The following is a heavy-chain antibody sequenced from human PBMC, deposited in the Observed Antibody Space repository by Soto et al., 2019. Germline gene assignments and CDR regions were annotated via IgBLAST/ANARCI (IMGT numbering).Heavy chain of an antibody. CDR2: IYYSGST. CDR1: GGSISSYY. V-gene: IGHV4-59*12. Sequence: SETLSLTCTVSGGSISSYYWSWIRQPPGKGLEWIGYIYYSGSTNYNPSLKSRVTISVDTSKNQFSLKLNSVTAADTAVYYCARVPVSNWFDPWGQGTLVTVSS. J-gene: IGHJ5*02. CDR3: ARVPVSNWFDP.